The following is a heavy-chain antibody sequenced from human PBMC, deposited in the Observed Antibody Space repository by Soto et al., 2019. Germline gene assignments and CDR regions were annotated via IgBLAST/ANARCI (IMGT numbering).Heavy chain of an antibody. CDR2: MNANDGNT. Sequence: ASVKVSCKASGYTFTSYDINWVRQATGQGLEWMGWMNANDGNTNYAQKLQGRVTMTTDTSTSTAYMELRSLRSYDTAVYYCARGRPHYYDSSGYYGAFDIWGQGTMVTVSS. V-gene: IGHV1-18*01. J-gene: IGHJ3*02. CDR3: ARGRPHYYDSSGYYGAFDI. CDR1: GYTFTSYD. D-gene: IGHD3-22*01.